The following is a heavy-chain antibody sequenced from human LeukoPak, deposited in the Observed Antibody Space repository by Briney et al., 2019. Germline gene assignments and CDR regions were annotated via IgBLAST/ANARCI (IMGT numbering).Heavy chain of an antibody. CDR1: GGSISSYY. D-gene: IGHD3-3*01. CDR3: ARSNSNYDFWSAHYHIDYFFDF. V-gene: IGHV4-34*01. CDR2: INHSGST. J-gene: IGHJ4*02. Sequence: SETLSLTCTVSGGSISSYYWSWIRQPPGKGLEWIGEINHSGSTNYNPSLKSRVTISQDTSKNQFSLNLTSVTAADTAVYYCARSNSNYDFWSAHYHIDYFFDFWGQGTLVTVSS.